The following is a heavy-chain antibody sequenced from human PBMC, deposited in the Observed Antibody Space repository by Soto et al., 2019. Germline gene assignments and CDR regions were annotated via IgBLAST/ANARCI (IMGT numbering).Heavy chain of an antibody. CDR1: GYTLTELS. V-gene: IGHV1-24*01. Sequence: GASVKVSCKVSGYTLTELSMHWVRQAPGKGLEWMGGFDPEDGETIYAQKLQGRVTMTTDTSTSTAYMELRSLRSDDTAVYYCARTYYDSSGYAFDIWGQGTMVTVSS. CDR2: FDPEDGET. J-gene: IGHJ3*02. CDR3: ARTYYDSSGYAFDI. D-gene: IGHD3-22*01.